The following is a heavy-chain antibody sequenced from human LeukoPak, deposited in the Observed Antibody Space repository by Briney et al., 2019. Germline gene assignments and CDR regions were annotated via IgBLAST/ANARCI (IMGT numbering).Heavy chain of an antibody. V-gene: IGHV4-4*09. D-gene: IGHD3-22*01. CDR1: GGSISSYY. CDR3: ARQGSVVVGPFDY. J-gene: IGHJ4*02. Sequence: SETLSLTCTVSGGSISSYYWSWIRQPPGKGLEWIGYIYTSGSTNYNPSLKSRVTISVDTSKNQFSLKLSSVTAADTAVYYCARQGSVVVGPFDYWGQGTLVTVSS. CDR2: IYTSGST.